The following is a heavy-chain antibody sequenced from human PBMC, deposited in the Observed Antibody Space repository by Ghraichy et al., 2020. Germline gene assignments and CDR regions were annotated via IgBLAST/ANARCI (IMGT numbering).Heavy chain of an antibody. CDR1: GYRFTSYG. CDR3: ARDVGDCTSSSCFVIDF. D-gene: IGHD2-2*03. CDR2: ISAYNGNT. Sequence: ASVKVSCKASGYRFTSYGISWVRQAPGQGLEWMGWISAYNGNTNYAQKLQGRVTMTTDTSTSTAYMELRSLRSDDTAVYYCARDVGDCTSSSCFVIDFWGQGTLVTVSS. J-gene: IGHJ4*02. V-gene: IGHV1-18*04.